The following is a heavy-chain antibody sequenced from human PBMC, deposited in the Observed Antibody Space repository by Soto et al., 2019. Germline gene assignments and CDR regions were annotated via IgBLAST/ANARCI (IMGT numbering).Heavy chain of an antibody. CDR1: GGFISSYY. D-gene: IGHD6-13*01. CDR2: IYYSGST. J-gene: IGHJ6*02. Sequence: QVQLQESGPGLVKPSETLSLTCAVSGGFISSYYWGWIRQPPGKGLEWIGHIYYSGSTNYNPSLKSRVTTSVDTSKNQLSLRLISVTAADTAVYYCTCSTSKYGMDVWGQGTTVTVSS. V-gene: IGHV4-59*01. CDR3: TCSTSKYGMDV.